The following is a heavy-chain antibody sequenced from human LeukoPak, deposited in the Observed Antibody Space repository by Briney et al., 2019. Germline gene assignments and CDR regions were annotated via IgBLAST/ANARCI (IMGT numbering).Heavy chain of an antibody. CDR3: ARSGDRRYPDYYYYMDV. V-gene: IGHV1-69*13. Sequence: ASVKVSCKASGGTFSSYAISWVRQAPGQGLEWMGGIIPIFGTANYAQKFQSRVTITADESTSTAYMELSSLRSEDTAVYYCARSGDRRYPDYYYYMDVWGKGTTVTVSS. D-gene: IGHD3-10*01. J-gene: IGHJ6*03. CDR1: GGTFSSYA. CDR2: IIPIFGTA.